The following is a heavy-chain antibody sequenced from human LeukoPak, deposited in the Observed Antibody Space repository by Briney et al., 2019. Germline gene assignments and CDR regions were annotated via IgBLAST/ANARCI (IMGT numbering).Heavy chain of an antibody. CDR2: IKQDGSEK. Sequence: GGSLRLSCAASRFTFRAYWMSWVRQAPGKGLEWVTNIKQDGSEKNYVDSVKGRFTISRDNTKKSLHLQMNSLRAEDTAVYYCARSLRSSGWLPDDAFDIWGQGTKVTVSS. CDR1: RFTFRAYW. V-gene: IGHV3-7*01. CDR3: ARSLRSSGWLPDDAFDI. J-gene: IGHJ3*02. D-gene: IGHD6-19*01.